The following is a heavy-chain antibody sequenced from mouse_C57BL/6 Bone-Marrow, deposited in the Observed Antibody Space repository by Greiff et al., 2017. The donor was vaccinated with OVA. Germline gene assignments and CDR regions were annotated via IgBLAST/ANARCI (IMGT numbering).Heavy chain of an antibody. V-gene: IGHV7-3*01. CDR3: ARFLYDHYAMDY. D-gene: IGHD2-12*01. Sequence: EVKLVESGGGLVQPGGSLSLSCAASGFTFTDYYMSWVRQPPGKALEWLGFIRNKANGYTTEYSASVKGRFTISRDNSQSILYLQMNALRAEDSATYYCARFLYDHYAMDYWGQGTSVTVSS. CDR2: IRNKANGYTT. J-gene: IGHJ4*01. CDR1: GFTFTDYY.